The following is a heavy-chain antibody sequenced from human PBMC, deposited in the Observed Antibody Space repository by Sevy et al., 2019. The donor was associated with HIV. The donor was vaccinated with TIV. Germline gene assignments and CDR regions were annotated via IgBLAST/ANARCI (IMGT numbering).Heavy chain of an antibody. Sequence: GGPLRLSCAASGFAFRGSAIHWVRQASGKGLEWIGRIRSKGNSFATDYVPSVKGRFTISRDDSKKTAYLQMSSLKIDETAVYYCAGQVGDTVMAIFDYWGQGTLVTVSS. D-gene: IGHD1-26*01. CDR2: IRSKGNSFAT. CDR3: AGQVGDTVMAIFDY. V-gene: IGHV3-73*01. CDR1: GFAFRGSA. J-gene: IGHJ4*02.